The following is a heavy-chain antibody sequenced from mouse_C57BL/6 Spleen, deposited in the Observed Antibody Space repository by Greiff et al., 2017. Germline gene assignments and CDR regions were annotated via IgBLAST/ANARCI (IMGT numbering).Heavy chain of an antibody. Sequence: VMLVESGPELVKPGASVKISCKASGYAFSSSWMNWVKQRPGKGLEWIGRIYPGDGDTNYNGKFKGKATLTADKSSSTAYMQLSSLTSEDSAVYFCARGSDGSNYFDYWGQGTTLTVSS. CDR3: ARGSDGSNYFDY. J-gene: IGHJ2*01. CDR2: IYPGDGDT. CDR1: GYAFSSSW. D-gene: IGHD2-3*01. V-gene: IGHV1-82*01.